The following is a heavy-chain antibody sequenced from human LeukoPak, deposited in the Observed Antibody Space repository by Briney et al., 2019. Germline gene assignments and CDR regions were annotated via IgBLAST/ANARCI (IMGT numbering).Heavy chain of an antibody. V-gene: IGHV3-21*01. D-gene: IGHD3-10*01. CDR2: ISSSSSYI. J-gene: IGHJ4*02. CDR1: GFTVSSNY. CDR3: ARSLERYMDYYGSGSYERAY. Sequence: PGRSLRLSCAASGFTVSSNYMSWVRQAPGKGLEWVSSISSSSSYIYYADSVKGRFTISRDNAKNSLYLQMNSLRAEDTAVYYCARSLERYMDYYGSGSYERAYWGQGTLDTVSS.